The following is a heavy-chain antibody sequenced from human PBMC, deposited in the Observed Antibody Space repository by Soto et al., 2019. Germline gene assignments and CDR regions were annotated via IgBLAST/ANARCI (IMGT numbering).Heavy chain of an antibody. Sequence: QITLKESGPPLVKPTQTLTLTCTFSGFSLSTSGVGVGWIRQPPGKALEWLALIYWDDDKRYSPSLKSRLTITKDTSKNQVVLTMTNMDPVDTATYYCAHRRVAVAGYYFDYWGQGTLVTVSS. CDR3: AHRRVAVAGYYFDY. CDR2: IYWDDDK. J-gene: IGHJ4*02. CDR1: GFSLSTSGVG. D-gene: IGHD6-19*01. V-gene: IGHV2-5*02.